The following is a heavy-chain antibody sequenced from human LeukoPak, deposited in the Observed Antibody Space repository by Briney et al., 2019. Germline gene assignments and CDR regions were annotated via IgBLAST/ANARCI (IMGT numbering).Heavy chain of an antibody. CDR2: FDPEDGET. J-gene: IGHJ3*02. CDR1: GYTLTELS. V-gene: IGHV1-24*01. CDR3: ARDLVRAPNAFDI. D-gene: IGHD1-26*01. Sequence: ASVKVSCKVSGYTLTELSMHWVRQAPGKGLEWMGGFDPEDGETIYAQKFQGRVTITTDESTSTAYMELSSLRSEDTAVYYCARDLVRAPNAFDIWGQGTMVTVSS.